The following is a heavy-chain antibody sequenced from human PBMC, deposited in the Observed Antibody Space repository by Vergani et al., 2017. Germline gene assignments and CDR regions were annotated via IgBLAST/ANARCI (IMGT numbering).Heavy chain of an antibody. Sequence: QVQLVQSGAEVKKPGASVKVSCKASGYTFTGYYMHWVRQAPGQGLEWMGWINPNSGGTNYAQKFQGRVTMTRDTSISTAYMELSRLRSDDTAVYYCAREGIAVAPYRRTPPPIFDYWGQGTLVTVSS. CDR2: INPNSGGT. V-gene: IGHV1-2*02. J-gene: IGHJ4*02. CDR3: AREGIAVAPYRRTPPPIFDY. CDR1: GYTFTGYY. D-gene: IGHD6-19*01.